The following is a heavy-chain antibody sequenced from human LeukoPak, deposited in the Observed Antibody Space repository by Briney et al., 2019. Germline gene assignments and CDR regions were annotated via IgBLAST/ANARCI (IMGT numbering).Heavy chain of an antibody. CDR1: GFTFSSYA. Sequence: GGSLRLSCAASGFTFSSYAMHWVRQAPGKGLEWVADSVKGRFTISRDNSKNTLYLQMNSLRAEDTAVYYCARDIQGSGSPETDYWGQGTLVTASS. V-gene: IGHV3-30*04. J-gene: IGHJ4*02. CDR3: ARDIQGSGSPETDY. D-gene: IGHD3-10*01.